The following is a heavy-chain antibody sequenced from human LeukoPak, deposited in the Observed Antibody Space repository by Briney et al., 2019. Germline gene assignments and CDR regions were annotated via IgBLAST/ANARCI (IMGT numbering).Heavy chain of an antibody. CDR2: IYSGGTT. Sequence: PGGSLRLSCAASGFTVSSSYMSWVRQAPGKGLEWVSVIYSGGTTYYADSVKGRFTISRDNSKNTLYLQMNSLRAADTAVYYCARVGRYCSGGNCYSDYWGQGALVTVSS. D-gene: IGHD2-15*01. V-gene: IGHV3-53*01. J-gene: IGHJ4*02. CDR3: ARVGRYCSGGNCYSDY. CDR1: GFTVSSSY.